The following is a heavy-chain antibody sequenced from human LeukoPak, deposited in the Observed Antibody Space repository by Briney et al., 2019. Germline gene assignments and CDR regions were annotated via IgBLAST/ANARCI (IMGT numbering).Heavy chain of an antibody. Sequence: SETLSLTCTVSGGSISSYYWSWIRQPPGKGLEWIGYIYYSGSTNYNPSLKSRVTISVDTSKNQFSLKLSSVPAADTAVYYCARDDYYGSGAHDYWGQGTLVTVSS. D-gene: IGHD3-10*01. CDR1: GGSISSYY. J-gene: IGHJ4*02. CDR3: ARDDYYGSGAHDY. V-gene: IGHV4-59*01. CDR2: IYYSGST.